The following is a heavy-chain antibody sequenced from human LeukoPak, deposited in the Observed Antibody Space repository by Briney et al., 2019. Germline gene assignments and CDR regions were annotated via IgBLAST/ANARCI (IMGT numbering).Heavy chain of an antibody. CDR2: IYYSGST. Sequence: PSETLSLTCTASGGSISSYYWSWIRQPPGKGLEWIGYIYYSGSTNYNPSLKSRVTISVDTSKNQFSLKLSSVTAADTAVYYCATGGATFNYYYYMDVWGKGTTVTVSS. J-gene: IGHJ6*03. V-gene: IGHV4-59*01. CDR3: ATGGATFNYYYYMDV. D-gene: IGHD1-26*01. CDR1: GGSISSYY.